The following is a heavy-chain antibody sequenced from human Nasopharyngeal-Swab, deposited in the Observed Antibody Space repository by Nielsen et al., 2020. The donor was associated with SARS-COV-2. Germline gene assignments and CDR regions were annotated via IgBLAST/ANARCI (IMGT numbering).Heavy chain of an antibody. CDR2: ISSSSSYT. Sequence: GESLKISCAASGFTFSDYYMSWIRQAPGKGLEWVSYISSSSSYTDYADSVKGRFTISRDNAKNSLYLQMGNLRAEDTAVYYCARSTSSSWYRPLDYWGQGTLV. CDR3: ARSTSSSWYRPLDY. CDR1: GFTFSDYY. V-gene: IGHV3-11*03. D-gene: IGHD6-13*01. J-gene: IGHJ4*02.